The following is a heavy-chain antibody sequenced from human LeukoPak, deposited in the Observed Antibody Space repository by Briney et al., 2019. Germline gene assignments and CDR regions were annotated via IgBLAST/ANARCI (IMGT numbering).Heavy chain of an antibody. Sequence: SQTLSLTCTVSGGSISSGSYYWSWIRQPAGKGLEWIGRIYTSGSTNYNPSLKSRVTISVDTSKNQFSLKLSSVTAADTAVYYCATYSGSYDAFDYWGQGTLVTVSS. CDR2: IYTSGST. V-gene: IGHV4-61*02. CDR3: ATYSGSYDAFDY. D-gene: IGHD1-26*01. CDR1: GGSISSGSYY. J-gene: IGHJ4*02.